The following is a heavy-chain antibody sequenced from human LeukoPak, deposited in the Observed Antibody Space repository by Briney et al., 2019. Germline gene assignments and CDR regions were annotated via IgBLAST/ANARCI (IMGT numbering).Heavy chain of an antibody. CDR3: AGRGSGSYFDY. CDR1: GFTLSSYE. V-gene: IGHV3-23*01. Sequence: GGSLRLSCTASGFTLSSYEMSWIRQAPGKGLEWVSAISGSGGSTYYADSVKGRFTISRDNSKNTLYLQMHSLRAEDTAVYYCAGRGSGSYFDYWGQGTLVTVSS. CDR2: ISGSGGST. D-gene: IGHD3-10*01. J-gene: IGHJ4*02.